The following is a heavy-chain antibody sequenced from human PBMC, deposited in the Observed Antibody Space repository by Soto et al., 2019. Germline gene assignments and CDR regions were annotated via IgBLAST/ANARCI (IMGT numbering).Heavy chain of an antibody. CDR2: IWYDGSNK. J-gene: IGHJ1*01. Sequence: HPGGSLRLSCAASGFTFSSYGMHWVRQAPGKGLEWVAVIWYDGSNKYYADSVKGRFTISRDNSKNTLYLQMNSLRAEDTAVYYCARGPTTVVTPAEYFQHWGQGTLVTVSS. CDR1: GFTFSSYG. CDR3: ARGPTTVVTPAEYFQH. D-gene: IGHD4-17*01. V-gene: IGHV3-33*01.